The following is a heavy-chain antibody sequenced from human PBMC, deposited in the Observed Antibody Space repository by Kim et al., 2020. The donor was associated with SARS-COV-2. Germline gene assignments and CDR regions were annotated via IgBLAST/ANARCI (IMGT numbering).Heavy chain of an antibody. D-gene: IGHD3-22*01. J-gene: IGHJ3*02. CDR2: ISSSSSSYI. Sequence: GGSLRLSCAASGFTFSSYSMNWVRQAPGKGLEWVSSISSSSSSYIYYADSVKGRFTISRDNAKNSLYLQMNSLRAEDTAVYYCVTSRRSITMIVVAGDAFDIWGQGTMVTVSS. V-gene: IGHV3-21*01. CDR1: GFTFSSYS. CDR3: VTSRRSITMIVVAGDAFDI.